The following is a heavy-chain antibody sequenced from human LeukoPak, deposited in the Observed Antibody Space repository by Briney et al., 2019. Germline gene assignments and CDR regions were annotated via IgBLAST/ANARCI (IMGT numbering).Heavy chain of an antibody. Sequence: GGSLRLSCAASGFTFSSYEMNWVRQAPGKGLEWVSYISSSGNTISYADSVKGRFTISGDNAKNSLYLQMNSLRAEDTAVYYCARAPGYSYGYSLDYWGQGTLVTVSS. CDR3: ARAPGYSYGYSLDY. CDR1: GFTFSSYE. V-gene: IGHV3-48*03. J-gene: IGHJ4*02. D-gene: IGHD5-18*01. CDR2: ISSSGNTI.